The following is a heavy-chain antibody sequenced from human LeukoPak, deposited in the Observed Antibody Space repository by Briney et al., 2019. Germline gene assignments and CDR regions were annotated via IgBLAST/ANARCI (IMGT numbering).Heavy chain of an antibody. Sequence: GGSLRLSCAASGFTVSKNHITWVRQAPGKGLEWVSVIYSGGSTYYADSVKGRFTISRDNSKNTLYLQMNSLRAEDTAVYYCARPQTAKYYYYGMDVWGQGTTVTVSS. J-gene: IGHJ6*02. V-gene: IGHV3-53*01. CDR1: GFTVSKNH. CDR3: ARPQTAKYYYYGMDV. CDR2: IYSGGST.